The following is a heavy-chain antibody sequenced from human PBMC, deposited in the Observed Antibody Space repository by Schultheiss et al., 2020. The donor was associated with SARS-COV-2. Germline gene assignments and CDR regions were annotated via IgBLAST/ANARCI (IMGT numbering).Heavy chain of an antibody. D-gene: IGHD6-25*01. Sequence: GGSLRLSCAASGFTFSDYYMSWIRQAPGKGLVWVSSISSSSSYIYYADSVKGRFTISRDNAKNSLYLQMNSLRAEDTAVYYCARDGADTWGYYYYMDVWGKGTTVTVSS. CDR3: ARDGADTWGYYYYMDV. CDR2: ISSSSSYI. CDR1: GFTFSDYY. V-gene: IGHV3-11*06. J-gene: IGHJ6*03.